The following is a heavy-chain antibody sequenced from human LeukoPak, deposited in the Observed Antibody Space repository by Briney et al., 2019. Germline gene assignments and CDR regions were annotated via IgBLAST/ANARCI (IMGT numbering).Heavy chain of an antibody. V-gene: IGHV3-23*01. CDR2: ISGSGGST. CDR1: GFTFSSYA. Sequence: GGSLRLSCAASGFTFSSYAMSWVRQAPGKGLEWVSAISGSGGSTYYADSVKGRFTISRDNSKNTLYLQMNSLRPEDTATYYCAKRPPVVAGEWDFYFDYWGQGTLVTVSS. CDR3: AKRPPVVAGEWDFYFDY. J-gene: IGHJ4*02. D-gene: IGHD6-19*01.